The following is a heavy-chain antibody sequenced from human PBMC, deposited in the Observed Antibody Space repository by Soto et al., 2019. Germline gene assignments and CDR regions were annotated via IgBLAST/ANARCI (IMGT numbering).Heavy chain of an antibody. J-gene: IGHJ6*02. CDR1: GYTFTSYG. V-gene: IGHV1-18*04. CDR2: ISAYNGNT. D-gene: IGHD3-9*01. CDR3: ARDGDILTGYYLVYYYHGMDV. Sequence: ASVKVSCKASGYTFTSYGISWVRQAPGQGLEWMGWISAYNGNTNYAQKLQGRVTMTTDTSTSTAYMELRSLRSDDTAVYYCARDGDILTGYYLVYYYHGMDVWGQGTTVTVSS.